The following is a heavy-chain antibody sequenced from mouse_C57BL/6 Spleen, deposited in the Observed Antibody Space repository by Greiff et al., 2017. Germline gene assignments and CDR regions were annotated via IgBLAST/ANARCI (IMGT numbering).Heavy chain of an antibody. J-gene: IGHJ1*03. CDR1: GYAFSSYW. CDR3: ARHWDGYFDV. V-gene: IGHV1-80*01. Sequence: VQLQQSGAELVKPGASVKISCKASGYAFSSYWMNWVKQRPGKGLEWLGQIFPGDGDTNYNGKFKGKATLTADKSSSTAYMQLSSLTSEDSAVYCCARHWDGYFDVWGTGTTVTVSS. D-gene: IGHD4-1*01. CDR2: IFPGDGDT.